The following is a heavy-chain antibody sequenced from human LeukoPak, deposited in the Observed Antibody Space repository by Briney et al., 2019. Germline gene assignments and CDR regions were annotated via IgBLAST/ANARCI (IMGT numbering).Heavy chain of an antibody. CDR2: ISYDGSNK. CDR1: GFTFSSYA. V-gene: IGHV3-30-3*01. CDR3: ARGYSSSWYYFDY. D-gene: IGHD6-13*01. J-gene: IGHJ4*02. Sequence: GGSLRLSCAASGFTFSSYAMHWVRQAPGKGLEWVAVISYDGSNKYYADSVKGRFTISRDNAKNSLYLQMNSLRAEDTAVYYCARGYSSSWYYFDYWGQGTLVTVSS.